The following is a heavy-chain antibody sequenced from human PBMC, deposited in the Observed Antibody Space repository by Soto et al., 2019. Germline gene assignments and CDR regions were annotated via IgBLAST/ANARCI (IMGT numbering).Heavy chain of an antibody. CDR1: GFTFSSYS. J-gene: IGHJ4*02. CDR3: ARESYSSSWAHGDY. Sequence: EVQLVESGGGLVQPGGSLRLSCAASGFTFSSYSMNWIRQAPGKGLEWVSYISSSSSTIYYADSVKGRFTISRNNAKNSLSLQMNSLRDEDTAVYYCARESYSSSWAHGDYWGQGTLVTVSS. D-gene: IGHD6-13*01. V-gene: IGHV3-48*02. CDR2: ISSSSSTI.